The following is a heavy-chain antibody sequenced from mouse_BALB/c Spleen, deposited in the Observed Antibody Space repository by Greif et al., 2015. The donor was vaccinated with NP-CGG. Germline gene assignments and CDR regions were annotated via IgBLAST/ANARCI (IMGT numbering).Heavy chain of an antibody. V-gene: IGHV3-6*02. CDR1: GYSITSGYY. CDR3: ARGGGTTAPFAY. CDR2: ISYDGSN. D-gene: IGHD1-2*01. Sequence: EVKLVESGPGLVKPSQSLSLTCSVTGYSITSGYYWNWIRQFPGNKLEWMGYISYDGSNNYNPSLKNRISITRDTSKNQFFLKLNSVTTEDTATYYCARGGGTTAPFAYWGQGTLVTVSA. J-gene: IGHJ3*01.